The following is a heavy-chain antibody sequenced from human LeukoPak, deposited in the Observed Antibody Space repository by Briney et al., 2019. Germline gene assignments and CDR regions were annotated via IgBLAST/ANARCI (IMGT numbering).Heavy chain of an antibody. CDR2: IYYSGST. D-gene: IGHD2-21*01. V-gene: IGHV4-59*08. CDR3: ARHVPVHCSSFDY. J-gene: IGHJ4*02. CDR1: GGSINSYY. Sequence: PSETLSLTCTVSGGSINSYYWSWIRQPPGKGLEWIGYIYYSGSTNYNPSLKSRVTISVDTSKNQFSLNLSSVTAADTAVYYCARHVPVHCSSFDYWGQGTLVTVSS.